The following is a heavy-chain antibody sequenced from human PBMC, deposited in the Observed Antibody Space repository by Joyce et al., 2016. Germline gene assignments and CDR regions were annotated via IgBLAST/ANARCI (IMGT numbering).Heavy chain of an antibody. J-gene: IGHJ5*02. CDR2: IRSKAYGGTT. D-gene: IGHD2-15*01. Sequence: ELHLVESGGGLVKPGRSLRLSCTSSGFIFGDYAMNWFRQAPGKGLEWVGFIRSKAYGGTTDYAESVKGRFTISRDDSKSIDYLQMNSLKTEDTAVYYCTRSGDCSGGSCYEGWFDPWGQGTLVTVSS. CDR3: TRSGDCSGGSCYEGWFDP. CDR1: GFIFGDYA. V-gene: IGHV3-49*05.